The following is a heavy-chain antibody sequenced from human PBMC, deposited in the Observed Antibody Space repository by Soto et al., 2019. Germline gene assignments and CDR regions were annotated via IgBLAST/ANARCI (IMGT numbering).Heavy chain of an antibody. CDR3: STSVYCSTTSCSYYYGLDV. Sequence: QVQLVQSGAQVKKPGSSVKVSCKVSGGTFSSHSINWVRQAPGQGPEWMGGIIPIFGTENYAQKFQGRVTITADESTSTAYMELSSLTSEDTAIYYCSTSVYCSTTSCSYYYGLDVWGQGTTVIVSS. CDR2: IIPIFGTE. V-gene: IGHV1-69*01. D-gene: IGHD2-2*01. J-gene: IGHJ6*02. CDR1: GGTFSSHS.